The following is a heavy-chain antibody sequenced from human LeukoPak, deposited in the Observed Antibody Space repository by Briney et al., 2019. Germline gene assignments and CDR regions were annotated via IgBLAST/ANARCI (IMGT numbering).Heavy chain of an antibody. V-gene: IGHV4-34*01. CDR2: INHSGST. J-gene: IGHJ4*02. CDR1: GGSFSGYY. Sequence: SETLSLTCAVYGGSFSGYYWSWIRQPPGKGQEWIGEINHSGSTNYNPSLKSRVTISVDTSKNQFSLKLSSVTAADTAVYYCARGVSYYDFWSGYLSKLYFDYWGQGTLVTVSS. CDR3: ARGVSYYDFWSGYLSKLYFDY. D-gene: IGHD3-3*01.